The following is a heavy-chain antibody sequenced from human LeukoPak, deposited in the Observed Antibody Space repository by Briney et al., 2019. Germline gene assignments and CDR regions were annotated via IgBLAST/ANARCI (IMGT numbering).Heavy chain of an antibody. CDR3: ARVRYYDFWSDNWFDP. V-gene: IGHV1-69*02. J-gene: IGHJ5*02. CDR1: GGTFSSCT. CDR2: IIPILGIA. Sequence: GASVKVSCKASGGTFSSCTISWVRQAPGQGLEWMGRIIPILGIANYAQKFQGRVTITADKSTSTAYMELSSLRSEDTAVYYCARVRYYDFWSDNWFDPWGQGTLVTVSS. D-gene: IGHD3-3*01.